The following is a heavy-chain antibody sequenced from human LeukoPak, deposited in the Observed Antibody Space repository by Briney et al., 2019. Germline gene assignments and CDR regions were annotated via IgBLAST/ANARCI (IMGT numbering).Heavy chain of an antibody. V-gene: IGHV5-51*01. J-gene: IGHJ6*03. CDR2: IYPGDSDT. Sequence: GESLKISCKGSGYSFTSYWIGWVRQMPGKGLEWMGIIYPGDSDTRYSPSFQGQVTISADKSISTAYLQWSSLKASDTAMYYCARTIYSGRYYYYYMDVWGKGTTVTVSS. D-gene: IGHD5-12*01. CDR1: GYSFTSYW. CDR3: ARTIYSGRYYYYYMDV.